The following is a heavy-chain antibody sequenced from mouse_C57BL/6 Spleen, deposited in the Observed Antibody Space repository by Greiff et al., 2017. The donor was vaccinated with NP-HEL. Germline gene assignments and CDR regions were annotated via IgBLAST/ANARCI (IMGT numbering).Heavy chain of an antibody. Sequence: QVQLQQPGAELVKPGASVKMSCKASGYTLTSYWITWVKQRPGQGLEWIGDIYPGSGSTNYNEKFKSKATLTVDTSSSTAYMQLSSLTSEDSAVYYCARWVTAQATWEFAYWGQGTLVTVSA. CDR2: IYPGSGST. V-gene: IGHV1-55*01. J-gene: IGHJ3*01. D-gene: IGHD3-2*02. CDR1: GYTLTSYW. CDR3: ARWVTAQATWEFAY.